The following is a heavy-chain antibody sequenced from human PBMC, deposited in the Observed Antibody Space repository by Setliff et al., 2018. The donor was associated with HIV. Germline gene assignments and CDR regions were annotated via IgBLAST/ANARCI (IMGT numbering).Heavy chain of an antibody. D-gene: IGHD3-3*01. CDR1: RNSFTNYW. Sequence: PGESLTISCKGSRNSFTNYWVGWVRQMPANGLEWMGLIWPDDSDTIYSPSFQGEVTMSADKSISTAYLQWNSLKAPDTAMYYCARLSKYYDFWTPDSWGQGTLVTVSS. V-gene: IGHV5-51*01. CDR3: ARLSKYYDFWTPDS. J-gene: IGHJ4*02. CDR2: IWPDDSDT.